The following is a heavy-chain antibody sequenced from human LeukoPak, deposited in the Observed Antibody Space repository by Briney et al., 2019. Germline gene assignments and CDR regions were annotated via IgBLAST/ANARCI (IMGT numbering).Heavy chain of an antibody. CDR2: TSYSGNT. D-gene: IGHD1-26*01. J-gene: IGHJ4*02. V-gene: IGHV4-59*01. CDR1: GGSISGDH. CDR3: ARWHSHGRYFDY. Sequence: PSETLSLTCTVSGGSISGDHWNWIRQPPGKGLEWIGYTSYSGNTDYKPSLRSRVTMSVDTSKNQLSLKLTSATAADTAVYYCARWHSHGRYFDYWGQGALVTVSS.